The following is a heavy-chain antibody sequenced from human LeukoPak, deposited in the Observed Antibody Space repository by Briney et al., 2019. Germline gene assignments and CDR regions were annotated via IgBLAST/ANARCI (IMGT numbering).Heavy chain of an antibody. Sequence: SETLSLTYIVSGGSISSSSYYWGWIRQPPGKGLEWIGSIYYSGSTYYNPSLKSRVTISVDTSKNLFSLKLSSVTAADTAVYYCARYNWNDGASFDYWGQGTLVTVSS. CDR3: ARYNWNDGASFDY. CDR2: IYYSGST. D-gene: IGHD1-20*01. CDR1: GGSISSSSYY. V-gene: IGHV4-39*07. J-gene: IGHJ4*02.